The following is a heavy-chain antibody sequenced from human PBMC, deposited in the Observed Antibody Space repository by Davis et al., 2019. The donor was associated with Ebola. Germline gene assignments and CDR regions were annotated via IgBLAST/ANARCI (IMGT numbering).Heavy chain of an antibody. D-gene: IGHD5-24*01. CDR3: ARGDGYNFWDF. CDR2: ISPDGSDK. CDR1: GISFSNYG. J-gene: IGHJ4*02. V-gene: IGHV3-30*03. Sequence: GESLKISCAASGISFSNYGMFWVRQAPGKVMEWVAVISPDGSDKNYADSGKGRFTISRDESKNTLNLQMTTLRADDTAVYFCARGDGYNFWDFWGQGTLVTVSS.